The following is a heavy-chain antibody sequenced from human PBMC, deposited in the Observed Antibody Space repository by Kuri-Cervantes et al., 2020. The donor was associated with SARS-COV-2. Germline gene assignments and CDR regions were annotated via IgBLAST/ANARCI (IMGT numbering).Heavy chain of an antibody. Sequence: GGSLRLSCAAPGFTFSSYSMNWVRQAPGKGLEWVSSISSSSSYIYYADSVKGRFTISRDNAKNSLYLQMNSLRAEDTAVYYCARVHKAGATYYYYMDVWGKGTTVTVSS. J-gene: IGHJ6*03. CDR3: ARVHKAGATYYYYMDV. D-gene: IGHD1-26*01. CDR1: GFTFSSYS. CDR2: ISSSSSYI. V-gene: IGHV3-21*01.